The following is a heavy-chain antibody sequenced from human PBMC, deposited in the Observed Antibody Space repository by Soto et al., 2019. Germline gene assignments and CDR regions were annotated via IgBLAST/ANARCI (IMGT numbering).Heavy chain of an antibody. CDR2: IYSGGST. Sequence: PGGSLRLSCAASGFTVSSNYMSWVRQAPGKGLEWVSVIYSGGSTYYADSGKGRFTISRDNSKNTLYLQMNSLRAEDTAVYYCARERYSYGQDYYYYGMDVWGQGTTVTVSS. V-gene: IGHV3-53*01. J-gene: IGHJ6*02. CDR3: ARERYSYGQDYYYYGMDV. CDR1: GFTVSSNY. D-gene: IGHD5-18*01.